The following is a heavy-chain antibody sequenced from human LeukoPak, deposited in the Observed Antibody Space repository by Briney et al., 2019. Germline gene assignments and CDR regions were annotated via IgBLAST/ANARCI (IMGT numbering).Heavy chain of an antibody. CDR1: GGSISSYY. CDR2: IYYSGST. D-gene: IGHD3-22*01. J-gene: IGHJ6*02. CDR3: ARGASHYYDSSGYYYYYYGMGV. V-gene: IGHV4-59*01. Sequence: SETLSLTCTVSGGSISSYYWSWIRQPPGKGLEWIGYIYYSGSTNYNPSLKSRVTISVDTSKNQFSLKLSSVTAADTAVYYCARGASHYYDSSGYYYYYYGMGVWGQGTTVTVSS.